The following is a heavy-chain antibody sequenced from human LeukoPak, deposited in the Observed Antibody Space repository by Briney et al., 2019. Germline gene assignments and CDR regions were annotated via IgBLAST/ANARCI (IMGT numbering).Heavy chain of an antibody. Sequence: GESLKISCKGSGYSFTSYWITWVRQMPGKGLEWMGRIDPSDSYTNYSPSFQGHVTISVDKSISTAYLQWSSLKASDTAMYYCARRDRYSWYSFDYWGQGTLVTVSS. CDR2: IDPSDSYT. D-gene: IGHD6-13*01. CDR1: GYSFTSYW. V-gene: IGHV5-10-1*01. J-gene: IGHJ4*02. CDR3: ARRDRYSWYSFDY.